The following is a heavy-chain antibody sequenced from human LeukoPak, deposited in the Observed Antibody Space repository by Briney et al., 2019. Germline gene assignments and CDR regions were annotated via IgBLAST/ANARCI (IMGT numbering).Heavy chain of an antibody. J-gene: IGHJ6*03. CDR2: ISSSSSYI. V-gene: IGHV3-21*01. CDR3: ARGGEMASSNVYYYYYYMDV. D-gene: IGHD5-24*01. Sequence: GGSLRLSCAASGFTVSRYRMNWVRQAPGKGLEWVSSISSSSSYIYYADSVKGRFTISRDNAKNSLYLQMNSLRAEDTAVYYCARGGEMASSNVYYYYYYMDVWGKGTTVTVSS. CDR1: GFTVSRYR.